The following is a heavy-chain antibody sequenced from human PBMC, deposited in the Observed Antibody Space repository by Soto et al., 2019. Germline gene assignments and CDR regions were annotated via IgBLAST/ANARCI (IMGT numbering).Heavy chain of an antibody. CDR2: INHSGST. Sequence: SETLSLTCAGYGGSFSGYYWSWIRQPPGKGLEWIGEINHSGSTNYNPSLKSRVTISVDTSKNQFSLKLSSVTAADTAVYYCASHPKYSSSSYYYGMDVWGQGTTVTVSS. J-gene: IGHJ6*02. D-gene: IGHD6-6*01. CDR3: ASHPKYSSSSYYYGMDV. V-gene: IGHV4-34*01. CDR1: GGSFSGYY.